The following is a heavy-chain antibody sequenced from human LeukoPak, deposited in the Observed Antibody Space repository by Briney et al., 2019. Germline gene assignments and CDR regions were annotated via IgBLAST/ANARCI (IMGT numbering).Heavy chain of an antibody. CDR3: LKGGWATIRPQKD. D-gene: IGHD5-24*01. CDR1: GFTFRGHA. V-gene: IGHV3-64D*08. CDR2: INDDGSLT. J-gene: IGHJ4*02. Sequence: GGSLRLSCSAAGFTFRGHAMHWVRQAPGKGLEYVSTINDDGSLTYYADSVKGRFTTSRDNSKNTVYLQMNNLRPDDSAVYHCLKGGWATIRPQKDWGQGTQVSVSS.